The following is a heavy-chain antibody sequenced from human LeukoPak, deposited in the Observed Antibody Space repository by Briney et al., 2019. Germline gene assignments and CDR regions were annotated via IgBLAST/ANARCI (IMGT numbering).Heavy chain of an antibody. J-gene: IGHJ4*02. V-gene: IGHV4-39*07. CDR1: GGSISSSSYY. D-gene: IGHD4-17*01. Sequence: SETLSLTCTVSGGSISSSSYYWGWIRQPPGKGLEWIGNIYYSGSTYYNPSLESRVTMSLDTSKNQFSLKLSSVTAADTAVYYCARVVDHDYGDYYLDYWGQGTLVTVSS. CDR3: ARVVDHDYGDYYLDY. CDR2: IYYSGST.